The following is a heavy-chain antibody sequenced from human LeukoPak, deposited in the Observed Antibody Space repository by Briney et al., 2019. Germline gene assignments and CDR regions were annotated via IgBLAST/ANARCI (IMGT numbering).Heavy chain of an antibody. Sequence: GGSLRLSCAASGFTFSSYEMNWVRQARGKGLEWVSYISSSSASISYADSVKGRFTISRDNAKNSLYLQMNSLRAEDTAVYYCVGSYYPAPFDYWGQGSLVTVSS. CDR1: GFTFSSYE. D-gene: IGHD3-10*01. J-gene: IGHJ4*02. V-gene: IGHV3-48*03. CDR3: VGSYYPAPFDY. CDR2: ISSSSASI.